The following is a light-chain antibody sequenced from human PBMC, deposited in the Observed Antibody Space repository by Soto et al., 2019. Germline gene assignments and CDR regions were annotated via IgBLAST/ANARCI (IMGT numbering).Light chain of an antibody. CDR1: SSNIGAGYD. CDR2: GIS. J-gene: IGLJ3*02. CDR3: QSYDSSLSVWV. Sequence: QPVLTQPPSVSGAPGQRVTISCTGSSSNIGAGYDVHWYQQLPGTAPKLLIYGISNRPSGVPDRFSGSKSGTSASLAITGLQAEDEADYYCQSYDSSLSVWVFGGGTKLTVL. V-gene: IGLV1-40*01.